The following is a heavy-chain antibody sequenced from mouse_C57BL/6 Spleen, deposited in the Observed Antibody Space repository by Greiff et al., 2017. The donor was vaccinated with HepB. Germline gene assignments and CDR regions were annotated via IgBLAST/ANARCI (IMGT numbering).Heavy chain of an antibody. CDR3: TREGELGRGYYFDY. CDR1: GYTFTDYE. Sequence: QVQLKESGAELVRPGASVTLSCKASGYTFTDYEMHWVKQTPVHGLEWIGAIDPETGGTAYNQKFKGKAILTADKSSSTADMELRSLTSEDSAVYYCTREGELGRGYYFDYWGQGTTLTVSA. D-gene: IGHD4-1*01. J-gene: IGHJ2*01. CDR2: IDPETGGT. V-gene: IGHV1-15*01.